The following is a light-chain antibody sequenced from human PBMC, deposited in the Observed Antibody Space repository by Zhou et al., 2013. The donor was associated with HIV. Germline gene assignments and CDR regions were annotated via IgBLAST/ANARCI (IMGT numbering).Light chain of an antibody. J-gene: IGKJ5*01. CDR1: QSISSY. V-gene: IGKV1-39*01. CDR3: QQANSFPSNT. Sequence: DIQMTQSPSSLSASVGDRVTITCRPSQSISSYLNWYQQKPGKAPKLLIFAASSLQSGVPSRFSGSGSGTDFTLTISSLQPEDFATYYCQQANSFPSNTFGQGTRLEIK. CDR2: AAS.